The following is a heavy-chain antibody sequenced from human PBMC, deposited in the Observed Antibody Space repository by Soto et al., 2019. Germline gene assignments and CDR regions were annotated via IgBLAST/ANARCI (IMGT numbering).Heavy chain of an antibody. CDR1: GGSITSGDYY. CDR3: ARGLSVTVTTPSYYFDF. D-gene: IGHD4-17*01. Sequence: QVQLQESGPGLVKPSQTLSLTCTVSGGSITSGDYYWSWIRQPPGKGLEWIGYIYHSGSTHYNPSLKSRVTMAVDTSKNPFSLKLSSVTAADTAVYYCARGLSVTVTTPSYYFDFWGQGTLVTVSS. J-gene: IGHJ4*02. V-gene: IGHV4-30-4*01. CDR2: IYHSGST.